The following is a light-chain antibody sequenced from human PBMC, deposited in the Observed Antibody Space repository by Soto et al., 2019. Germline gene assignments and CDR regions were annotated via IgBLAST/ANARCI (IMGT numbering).Light chain of an antibody. CDR2: EAS. V-gene: IGKV1-9*01. CDR1: QAVPNN. J-gene: IGKJ4*01. Sequence: DIHLTQSPSFLSGSVGDRVTITCRPSQAVPNNMAWYQQKLGKPPKLLIYEASTLHSGVPSRFSGRKSGTQFTLTIDSLQTEDFATYYSQQVKTYPRTYGGGTKVDIK. CDR3: QQVKTYPRT.